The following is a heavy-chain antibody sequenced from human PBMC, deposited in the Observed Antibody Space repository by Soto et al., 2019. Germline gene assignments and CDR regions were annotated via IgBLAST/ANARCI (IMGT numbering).Heavy chain of an antibody. CDR3: ASSYGSGYRAFDY. Sequence: QVQLVQSGAEVKRPGSSVKVSCKASGDTFNFYSINWVRQAPGVGREWMGRVNPIVSMSNYAQKFQGRVTMTSDKSTSTASMELSSLRSEDTAIYYCASSYGSGYRAFDYWGQGALVTVSS. CDR1: GDTFNFYS. J-gene: IGHJ4*02. D-gene: IGHD3-10*01. V-gene: IGHV1-69*02. CDR2: VNPIVSMS.